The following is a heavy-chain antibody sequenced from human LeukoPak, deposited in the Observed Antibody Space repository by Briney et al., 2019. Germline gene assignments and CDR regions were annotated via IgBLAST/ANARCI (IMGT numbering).Heavy chain of an antibody. J-gene: IGHJ3*02. D-gene: IGHD6-19*01. CDR2: IYYSGST. Sequence: SETLSLTCTVSGGSISSSSYYWGWIRQPPGKGLEWIGSIYYSGSTYYNPSLKSRVTISVDKSKNQFSLKLSSVTAADTAVYYCAREPGSGGAFDIWGQGTMVTVSS. V-gene: IGHV4-39*07. CDR1: GGSISSSSYY. CDR3: AREPGSGGAFDI.